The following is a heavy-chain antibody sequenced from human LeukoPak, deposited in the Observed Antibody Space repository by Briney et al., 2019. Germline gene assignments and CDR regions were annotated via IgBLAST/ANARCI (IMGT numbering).Heavy chain of an antibody. CDR3: ARVMGDSSSWGNAFDI. Sequence: GGSLRLSCAASGFTFSSYSMNWAGKAPGKGLEGVSYISSSSSTIYYADSVKGRFTISRDNAKNSLYLQMNSLRAEDTAVYYCARVMGDSSSWGNAFDIWGQGTMVTVSS. CDR1: GFTFSSYS. CDR2: ISSSSSTI. D-gene: IGHD6-13*01. V-gene: IGHV3-48*01. J-gene: IGHJ3*02.